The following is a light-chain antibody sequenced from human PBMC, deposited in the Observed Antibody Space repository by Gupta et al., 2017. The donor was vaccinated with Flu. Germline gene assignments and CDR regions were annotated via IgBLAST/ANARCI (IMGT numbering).Light chain of an antibody. CDR2: AAS. CDR3: QQRNNTLRT. CDR1: QSISKY. Sequence: DIQMTQSPSSLSASVGDRVTITCRASQSISKYLNWYQQKPGKAPNLLIYAASTVKNGVPSRFSGSGSGTDFTLTISSRQPEDFATYYCQQRNNTLRTFGQGTKVEIK. V-gene: IGKV1-39*01. J-gene: IGKJ1*01.